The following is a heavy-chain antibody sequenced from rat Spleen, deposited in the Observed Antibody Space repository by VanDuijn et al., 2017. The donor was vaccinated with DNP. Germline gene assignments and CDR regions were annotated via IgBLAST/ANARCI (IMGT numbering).Heavy chain of an antibody. V-gene: IGHV5-22*01. D-gene: IGHD1-1*01. CDR2: ISYDGTYT. J-gene: IGHJ2*01. CDR3: VRHRPTVVPFDY. Sequence: EVQLVESGGGLVQPGRSLKLSCVASGFTFRDYYMAWVRQAPTKGLEWVAYISYDGTYTYYGDSVKGRFTVSRDNAQSTLYLQMNSLRSEDMATYYCVRHRPTVVPFDYWGQGVMVTVSS. CDR1: GFTFRDYY.